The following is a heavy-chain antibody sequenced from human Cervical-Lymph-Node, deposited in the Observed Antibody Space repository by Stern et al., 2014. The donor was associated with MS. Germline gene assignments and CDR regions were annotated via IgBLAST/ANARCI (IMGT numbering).Heavy chain of an antibody. CDR3: ARATSDYIWGTYRFLDS. J-gene: IGHJ4*02. CDR1: GGTISNYI. D-gene: IGHD3-16*02. CDR2: IIPMFGIT. V-gene: IGHV1-69*01. Sequence: VQLVQSGAEVKKPGSSVKVSCKASGGTISNYIIGWVRQDPGQGLECMGGIIPMFGITIYAEKFQDRVTITAYESTSTAYMDLSSLRSEDTAVYYCARATSDYIWGTYRFLDSWGQGTLVIVSS.